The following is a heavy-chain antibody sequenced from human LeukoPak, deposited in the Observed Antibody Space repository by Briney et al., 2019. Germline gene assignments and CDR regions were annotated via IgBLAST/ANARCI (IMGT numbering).Heavy chain of an antibody. CDR3: ARDPGPATAAWGAFDI. CDR2: IKQDGSEQ. J-gene: IGHJ3*02. V-gene: IGHV3-7*01. Sequence: GGSLRLSCAASGFTFSRYWMTWVRLAPGKGLEWVSNIKQDGSEQQYVDSVKGRFTISRDNAKSSLYLQVNSLRVEDTAVYFCARDPGPATAAWGAFDIWGQGTVVTVSS. D-gene: IGHD5-24*01. CDR1: GFTFSRYW.